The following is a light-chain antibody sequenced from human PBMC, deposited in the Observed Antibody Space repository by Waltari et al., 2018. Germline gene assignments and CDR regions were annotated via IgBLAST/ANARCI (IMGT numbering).Light chain of an antibody. J-gene: IGLJ2*01. CDR1: SSHVGGDEA. Sequence: QSALTQPSSVSGSTGQSITISCTGSSSHVGGDEAVHWYDDHPGQVPKVIIYYVNKRPSGVADRFSVSKSGNTASLTISGLQAEDEATFYCSSQSTKNGVIFGGGTKVTVL. CDR3: SSQSTKNGVI. V-gene: IGLV2-14*03. CDR2: YVN.